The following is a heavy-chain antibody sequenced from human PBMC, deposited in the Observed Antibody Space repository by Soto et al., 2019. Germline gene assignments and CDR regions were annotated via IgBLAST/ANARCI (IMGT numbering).Heavy chain of an antibody. Sequence: QVQLQESGPGLVKPSQTLSLTCTVSGGSISSGGYYWSWIRQHPGKVLEWIGYIYYSGSTYYNPSLKSLVTISVDTSKNQFSLKLSSVTAADTAVYYCALDGSGSYYGMDVWGQGTTVTVSS. CDR3: ALDGSGSYYGMDV. D-gene: IGHD3-10*01. CDR1: GGSISSGGYY. J-gene: IGHJ6*02. V-gene: IGHV4-31*01. CDR2: IYYSGST.